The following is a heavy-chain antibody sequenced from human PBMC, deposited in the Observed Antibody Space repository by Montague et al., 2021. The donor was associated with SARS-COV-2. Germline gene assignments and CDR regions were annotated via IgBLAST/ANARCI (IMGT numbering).Heavy chain of an antibody. CDR3: ARSYYDILTGYYMAFGY. J-gene: IGHJ4*02. CDR2: IDWDDDK. D-gene: IGHD3-9*01. Sequence: PALVKPTQTLTLTCTFSGFSLSTSGMCVSWIRQPPGKALEWLARIDWDDDKYYSTSLKTRLTISKDTSKNQVVLTMTNMDPVDTATYYCARSYYDILTGYYMAFGYWGQGTLVTVSS. V-gene: IGHV2-70*11. CDR1: GFSLSTSGMC.